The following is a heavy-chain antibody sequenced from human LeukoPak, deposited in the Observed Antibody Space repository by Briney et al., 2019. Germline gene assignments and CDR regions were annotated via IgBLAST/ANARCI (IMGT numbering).Heavy chain of an antibody. CDR2: IKQDGSEK. D-gene: IGHD5-24*01. J-gene: IGHJ6*02. Sequence: GGSLRLSCAASGFTFSSYWMSWVRQAPGKGLEWVANIKQDGSEKYYVDSVKGRFTISRDNAKNSLYLQMNSLRAEDTAVYYCARGTRDGYNLYYYGMDVWGQGTTVTVSS. CDR1: GFTFSSYW. V-gene: IGHV3-7*01. CDR3: ARGTRDGYNLYYYGMDV.